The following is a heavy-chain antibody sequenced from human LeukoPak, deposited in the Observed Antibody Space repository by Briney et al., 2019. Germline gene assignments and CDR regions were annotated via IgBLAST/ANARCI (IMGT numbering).Heavy chain of an antibody. J-gene: IGHJ4*02. V-gene: IGHV4-38-2*02. CDR3: GYSYGYQIDY. Sequence: SETLSLTCTVSDYSISSGYYWGWIRQPPGKGLEWIGSMYYSGSTYYNPSLKSRVRVSVDTSKNQFSLKVTSVTAADTAVYYCGYSYGYQIDYWGQGTLVTVSS. CDR2: MYYSGST. CDR1: DYSISSGYY. D-gene: IGHD5-18*01.